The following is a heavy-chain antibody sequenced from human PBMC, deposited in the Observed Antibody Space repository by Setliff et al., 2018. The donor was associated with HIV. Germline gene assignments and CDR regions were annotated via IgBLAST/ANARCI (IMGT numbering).Heavy chain of an antibody. CDR1: GGSISSYY. D-gene: IGHD3-10*01. V-gene: IGHV4-4*07. Sequence: SETLSLTCTVSGGSISSYYWSWIRQPAGKGPEWIGRIYASGRTNYNPSLKSRVSISVDTSKNQFSLKLSSVTAADTAVYYCARGVEGSGNYGFYYYYYYMDVWGKGTTVTVSS. J-gene: IGHJ6*03. CDR2: IYASGRT. CDR3: ARGVEGSGNYGFYYYYYYMDV.